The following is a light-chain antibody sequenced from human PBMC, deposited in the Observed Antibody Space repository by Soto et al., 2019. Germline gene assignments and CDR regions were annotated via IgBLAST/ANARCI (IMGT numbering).Light chain of an antibody. V-gene: IGLV2-14*03. CDR3: SSYAISNTRV. CDR1: SSDVGGYNS. Sequence: QSALTQPASVSGSPGQTITISCTGTSSDVGGYNSVSWYQQYPGKAPQLLIYDVSYRPSGISSRFSGSKSGNTASLTVSGLQAHDEADYYCSSYAISNTRVFGGGTKLTVL. J-gene: IGLJ2*01. CDR2: DVS.